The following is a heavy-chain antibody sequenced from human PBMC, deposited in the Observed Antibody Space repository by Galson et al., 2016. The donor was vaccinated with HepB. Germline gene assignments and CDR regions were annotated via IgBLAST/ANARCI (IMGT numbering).Heavy chain of an antibody. D-gene: IGHD3-3*01. V-gene: IGHV3-23*01. J-gene: IGHJ4*02. CDR1: GFTLSNSA. CDR2: MSDSGGST. Sequence: SLRLSCAASGFTLSNSAMSWVRQAPGKGLEWVSAMSDSGGSTYYADSVKGRFTISRDNSKNTLHLQMNSLRAEDTAVYYCTSLTIFGVATIQRGYCDYWGQGTLVTVSS. CDR3: TSLTIFGVATIQRGYCDY.